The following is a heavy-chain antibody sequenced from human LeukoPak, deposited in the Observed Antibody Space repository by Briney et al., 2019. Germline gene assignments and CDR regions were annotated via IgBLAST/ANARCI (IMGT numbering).Heavy chain of an antibody. CDR3: AREIHYYGSGSYRRSHYYYYMDV. CDR1: GDSISSRNW. Sequence: SETLSLTCAVSGDSISSRNWWTWVRQPPGKGLEWIGEINHSGSTNYNPSLKSRVTISVDTSKNQFSLKLSSVTAADTAVYYCAREIHYYGSGSYRRSHYYYYMDVWGKGTTVTISS. D-gene: IGHD3-10*01. J-gene: IGHJ6*03. CDR2: INHSGST. V-gene: IGHV4-4*02.